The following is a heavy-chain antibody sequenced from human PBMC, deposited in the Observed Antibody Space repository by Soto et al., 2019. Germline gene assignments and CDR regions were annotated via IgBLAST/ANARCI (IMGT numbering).Heavy chain of an antibody. D-gene: IGHD1-26*01. CDR2: IYGGGTT. Sequence: DVQLAESGGGLVQPGGSLRLSCAASGFSVSASYMNWVRQAPGKGLEWVSVIYGGGTTDYADSAKGRFTISRDNSMNTLHIQMNSLRAEDTAVYYCASLANSARYIDFWGQGILVTVSS. J-gene: IGHJ4*02. V-gene: IGHV3-66*01. CDR3: ASLANSARYIDF. CDR1: GFSVSASY.